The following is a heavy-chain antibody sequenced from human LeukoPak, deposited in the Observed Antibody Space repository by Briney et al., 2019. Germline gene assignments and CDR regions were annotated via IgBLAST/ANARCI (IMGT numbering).Heavy chain of an antibody. V-gene: IGHV3-23*01. CDR1: GFTFSDYA. Sequence: GGSLRLSCAASGFTFSDYAMSWVRQAPGKGLEWVSLISPTGGNTFYADSVKGRFTISRDNSKNTLYLEMNSLRAEDTAVYFCAKDIQCTYWGQGALVTVSS. CDR2: ISPTGGNT. CDR3: AKDIQCTY. J-gene: IGHJ4*02. D-gene: IGHD2-8*01.